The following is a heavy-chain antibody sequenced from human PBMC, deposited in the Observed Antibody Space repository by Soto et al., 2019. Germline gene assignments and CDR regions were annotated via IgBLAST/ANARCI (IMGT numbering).Heavy chain of an antibody. CDR1: GFSFSDYW. CDR2: IKRDGSEK. CDR3: ATSMGRGGNDY. D-gene: IGHD3-10*01. V-gene: IGHV3-7*05. Sequence: EVQLVESGGGLVQPGGSLRLSCAASGFSFSDYWMSWVRQAPGKGLECVANIKRDGSEKYYVDPVKGRFTISRDNANNSLYLQMNSLRVEDTAVYYCATSMGRGGNDYWGQGTLVTVSS. J-gene: IGHJ4*02.